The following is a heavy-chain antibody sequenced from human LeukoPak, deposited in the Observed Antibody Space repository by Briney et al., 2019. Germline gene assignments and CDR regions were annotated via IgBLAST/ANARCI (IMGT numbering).Heavy chain of an antibody. CDR2: INWNGGRT. V-gene: IGHV3-20*04. CDR3: ARDRRDAYSQNFDY. D-gene: IGHD5-24*01. CDR1: GFMLDDYG. Sequence: GGSLRLSCAASGFMLDDYGMSWVRQAPGKGLEWVSGINWNGGRTGYADSVKGRFTISRDNAKDSLYLQMNSLRAEGTAVYYCARDRRDAYSQNFDYWGQGTLVTVSS. J-gene: IGHJ4*02.